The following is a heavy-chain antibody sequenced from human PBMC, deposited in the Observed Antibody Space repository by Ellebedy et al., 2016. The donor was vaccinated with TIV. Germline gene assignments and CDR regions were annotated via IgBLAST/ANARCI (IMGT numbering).Heavy chain of an antibody. J-gene: IGHJ4*02. D-gene: IGHD2-21*02. CDR3: ARSVVVTAESDY. CDR1: GFTFSDHA. V-gene: IGHV3-30-3*01. Sequence: PGGSLRLSCAASGFTFSDHAVHWVRQAPGKGLAWVAFISYDGSNKYYADSVKGRFTISRDNSKHTLYLQMNSLRAEDTAVYYCARSVVVTAESDYWGQGTLVTVSS. CDR2: ISYDGSNK.